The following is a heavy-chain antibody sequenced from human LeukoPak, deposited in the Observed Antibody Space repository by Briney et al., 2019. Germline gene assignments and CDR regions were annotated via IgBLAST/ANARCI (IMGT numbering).Heavy chain of an antibody. D-gene: IGHD5-12*01. CDR3: AAKGNGYTGIYVFAH. CDR2: ISYDGSNK. J-gene: IGHJ4*02. V-gene: IGHV3-30-3*01. CDR1: GFTFSSYA. Sequence: GGSLRLSCAASGFTFSSYAMHWVRQAPGKGLEWVAVISYDGSNKYYADSVKGRFTISRDNSKNTLYLQMNSLRAEDTAVYYCAAKGNGYTGIYVFAHWGQGTLVTVSS.